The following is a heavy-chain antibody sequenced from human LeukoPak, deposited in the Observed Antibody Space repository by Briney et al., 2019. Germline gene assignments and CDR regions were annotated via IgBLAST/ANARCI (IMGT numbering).Heavy chain of an antibody. CDR3: VRGDYYYMDV. Sequence: GGSLRLSCAASGFTFSSYGMHWVRQAPGKGLEWVAVIWYDGSNKHYADSVKGRFTISRDDSKNTLYLQMNSLRAEDTAVYYCVRGDYYYMDVWGKGTTVTVSS. CDR1: GFTFSSYG. CDR2: IWYDGSNK. D-gene: IGHD3-10*01. J-gene: IGHJ6*03. V-gene: IGHV3-33*01.